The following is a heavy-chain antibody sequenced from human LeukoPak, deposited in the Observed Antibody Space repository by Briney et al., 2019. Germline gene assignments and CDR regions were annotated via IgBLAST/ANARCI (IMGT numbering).Heavy chain of an antibody. J-gene: IGHJ6*04. CDR1: GFTFSSNS. Sequence: LRLSCAASGFTFSSNSMNWDRQAPGKGLEWIGEIDHSGSTNFNPSIKSRVTISVDTSKNQFSLKRSSVTAADTGIYYCVRDKRTTARLGFYNYYGMDVWGEGTTVTVSS. CDR3: VRDKRTTARLGFYNYYGMDV. CDR2: IDHSGST. V-gene: IGHV4-34*01. D-gene: IGHD6-6*01.